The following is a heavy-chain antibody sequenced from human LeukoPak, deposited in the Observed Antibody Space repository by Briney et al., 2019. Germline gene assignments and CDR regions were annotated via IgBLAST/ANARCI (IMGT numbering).Heavy chain of an antibody. V-gene: IGHV3-74*01. CDR1: GFTFGSYW. Sequence: PGGSLRLSCAASGFTFGSYWMHWGRQAPGKGLVWVSRINNDGSSTSYADSVKGRFTISRDNSKNTLYLQMNSLRAEDTAVYYCATSDIVVVPAAPSYWGQGTLVTVSS. CDR2: INNDGSST. CDR3: ATSDIVVVPAAPSY. D-gene: IGHD2-2*01. J-gene: IGHJ4*02.